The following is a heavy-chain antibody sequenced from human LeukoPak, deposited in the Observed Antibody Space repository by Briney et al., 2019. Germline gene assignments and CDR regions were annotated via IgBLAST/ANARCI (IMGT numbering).Heavy chain of an antibody. CDR1: GGSISSYY. CDR3: ASGEMSTYDYVWGSYRILSSLSFDI. J-gene: IGHJ3*02. Sequence: SETLSLTCTVSGGSISSYYWSWIRQPPGKGLEWMGYIYYSGSTNYNPSLKSRVTISVDTSKNQFSLKLSSVTAADTAVYYCASGEMSTYDYVWGSYRILSSLSFDIWGQGTMVTVSS. D-gene: IGHD3-16*02. V-gene: IGHV4-59*01. CDR2: IYYSGST.